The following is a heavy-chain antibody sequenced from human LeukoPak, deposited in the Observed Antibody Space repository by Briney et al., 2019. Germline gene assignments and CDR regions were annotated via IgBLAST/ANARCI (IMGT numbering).Heavy chain of an antibody. V-gene: IGHV3-30-3*01. Sequence: GGSLRLSCAASGFIFSTYVMYWVRQAPGKGLEWVAVISYDGNNKYYADSVKGRFTISRDNSKNTLDLQMNSLRPDDTAVYYCASIITSRQGMSRQHHEVDYWGQGTLVTVS. CDR2: ISYDGNNK. CDR1: GFIFSTYV. J-gene: IGHJ4*02. CDR3: ASIITSRQGMSRQHHEVDY. D-gene: IGHD6-6*01.